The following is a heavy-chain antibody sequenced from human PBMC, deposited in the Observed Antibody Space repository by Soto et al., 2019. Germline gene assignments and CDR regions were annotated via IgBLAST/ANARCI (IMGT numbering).Heavy chain of an antibody. CDR1: GGSFSGYY. V-gene: IGHV4-34*01. J-gene: IGHJ4*02. CDR2: INHSGST. Sequence: PSETLSLTCAVYGGSFSGYYWSWIRQPPGKGLEWIGEINHSGSTNYNPSLKSRVTISVDTSKNQFSLKLSSVTAADTAVYYCARDHYGNDYWGQGTLVTVSA. D-gene: IGHD3-10*01. CDR3: ARDHYGNDY.